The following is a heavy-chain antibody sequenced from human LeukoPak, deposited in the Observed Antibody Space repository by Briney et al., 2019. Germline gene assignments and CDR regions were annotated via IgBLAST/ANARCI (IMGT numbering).Heavy chain of an antibody. J-gene: IGHJ4*02. Sequence: GGSLRLSCAASGFTFSTYWMTLVRQAPGKGLEWVGNIKGDVSEKYYLDSVKGRFTISRDNAKNSLYLQMNSLRAEDTAVYYCARDFRFLEDYWGQGTLVTVSS. D-gene: IGHD3-3*01. CDR1: GFTFSTYW. CDR3: ARDFRFLEDY. CDR2: IKGDVSEK. V-gene: IGHV3-7*01.